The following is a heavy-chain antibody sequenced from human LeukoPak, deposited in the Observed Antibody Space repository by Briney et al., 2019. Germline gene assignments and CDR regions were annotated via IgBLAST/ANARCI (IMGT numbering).Heavy chain of an antibody. J-gene: IGHJ4*02. D-gene: IGHD3-10*01. CDR2: ISRHNGNT. CDR1: GYSFTSFG. V-gene: IGHV1-18*01. Sequence: ASVKVSCKASGYSFTSFGITWVRQAPGQGLEWMGWISRHNGNTDYAQRFRGRVTLTIDTSTTTADMELRNLIPDDTAAYYGARHYLGSGSEDYWGQGTLVSVSS. CDR3: ARHYLGSGSEDY.